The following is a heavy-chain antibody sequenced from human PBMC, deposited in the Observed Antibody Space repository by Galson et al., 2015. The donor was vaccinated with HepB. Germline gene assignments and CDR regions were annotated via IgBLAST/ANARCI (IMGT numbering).Heavy chain of an antibody. D-gene: IGHD2-8*02. CDR1: GYTFTSYG. Sequence: SVKVSCKASGYTFTSYGISWVRQAPGQGLEWMGWISAYNGKINYAEKFQGRVTMTTDTSTSTAYMELRSLRSDDTAVYYCARDASQEWAGLDYLWYYMDVWGKGTTVTVSS. CDR3: ARDASQEWAGLDYLWYYMDV. CDR2: ISAYNGKI. V-gene: IGHV1-18*01. J-gene: IGHJ6*03.